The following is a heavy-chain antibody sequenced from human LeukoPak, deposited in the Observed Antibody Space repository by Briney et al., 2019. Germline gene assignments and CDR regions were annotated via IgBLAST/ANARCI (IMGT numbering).Heavy chain of an antibody. Sequence: SETLSLTCAVSGGSISSSNWWSWVRQPPGKGLEWIGEIYHSGSTNYNPSLKSRVTISVDKSKNQFSLKLSSVTAADTAVYYWASAEVQLPYYYYGMDVWGKGTTVTVSS. CDR3: ASAEVQLPYYYYGMDV. CDR1: GGSISSSNW. D-gene: IGHD2-2*01. V-gene: IGHV4-4*02. J-gene: IGHJ6*04. CDR2: IYHSGST.